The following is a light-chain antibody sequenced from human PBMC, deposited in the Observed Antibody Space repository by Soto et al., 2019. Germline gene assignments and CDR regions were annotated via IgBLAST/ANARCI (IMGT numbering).Light chain of an antibody. CDR1: QSVSRN. Sequence: ELVMTQSPATLSLSPGDSATLSCRASQSVSRNLAWYQQKTGQAPRILIYDESTRATGTPDRFSGSGSGTKLNLSISRLQSEDFAVYYCQKYNNWPITCGQGTRLEI. J-gene: IGKJ5*01. V-gene: IGKV3D-15*01. CDR2: DES. CDR3: QKYNNWPIT.